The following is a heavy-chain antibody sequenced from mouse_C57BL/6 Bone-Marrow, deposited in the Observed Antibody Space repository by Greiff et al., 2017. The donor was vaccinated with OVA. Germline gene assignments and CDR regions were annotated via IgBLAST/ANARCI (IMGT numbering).Heavy chain of an antibody. D-gene: IGHD4-1*01. V-gene: IGHV5-4*01. CDR3: ARGTGTDWYFDV. CDR1: GFTFSSYA. CDR2: LSDGGSYT. Sequence: EVHLVESGGGLVKPGGSLKLSCAASGFTFSSYAMSWVRQTPEKRLEWVATLSDGGSYTYYPDNVKGRFTISRDNAKNNLYLQMSHLKSEDTAMYYCARGTGTDWYFDVWGTGTTVTVSS. J-gene: IGHJ1*03.